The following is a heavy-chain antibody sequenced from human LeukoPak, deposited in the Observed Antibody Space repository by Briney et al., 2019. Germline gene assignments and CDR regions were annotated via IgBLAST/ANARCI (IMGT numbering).Heavy chain of an antibody. CDR1: GGSFSGYY. V-gene: IGHV4-34*01. CDR2: INHSGNT. D-gene: IGHD5-12*01. CDR3: ARGGGQWLRSYYFDY. Sequence: SETLSLTCAVYGGSFSGYYWTWIRQPQGKGLEWIGEINHSGNTNYNPSLKSRVTISVDTSKKQFSLTVRSVTAADTAVYYCARGGGQWLRSYYFDYWGQGALVTVSS. J-gene: IGHJ4*02.